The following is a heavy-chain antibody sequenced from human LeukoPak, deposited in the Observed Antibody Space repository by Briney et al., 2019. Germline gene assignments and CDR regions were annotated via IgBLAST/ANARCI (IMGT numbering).Heavy chain of an antibody. CDR3: AKRGIVIRAVIIIGFHKEAYYFDY. CDR2: ISERGGST. V-gene: IGHV3-23*01. D-gene: IGHD3-10*01. J-gene: IGHJ4*02. CDR1: GFTVSSNE. Sequence: GGSLRLSCAASGFTVSSNEMSWVRQAPGKGLEWVSGISERGGSTNYADSVKGRFIISRDTSKNTVYLQMNSLRVEDTAVYFCAKRGIVIRAVIIIGFHKEAYYFDYWGQGILVTVSS.